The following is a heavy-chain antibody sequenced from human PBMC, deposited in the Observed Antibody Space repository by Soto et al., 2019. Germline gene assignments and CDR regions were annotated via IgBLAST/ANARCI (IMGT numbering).Heavy chain of an antibody. D-gene: IGHD3-22*01. CDR3: AADGNYYDSSGRDY. V-gene: IGHV1-58*01. Sequence: QMQLVQSGPEVKKPGTSVKVSCKASGFTFTSSAVQWVRQARGQRLEWIGWIVVGSGNTNYAQKFQERVTITRDMSPSTAYMELSSLKSEDTAVYYCAADGNYYDSSGRDYWGQGTLVTVSS. CDR1: GFTFTSSA. J-gene: IGHJ4*02. CDR2: IVVGSGNT.